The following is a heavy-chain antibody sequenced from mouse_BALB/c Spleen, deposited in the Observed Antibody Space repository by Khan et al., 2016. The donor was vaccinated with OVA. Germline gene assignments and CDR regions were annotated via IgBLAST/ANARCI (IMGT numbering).Heavy chain of an antibody. CDR1: GFTFSTYT. CDR2: ISNGGGST. CDR3: ARNVIPRNYGMDY. V-gene: IGHV5-12-2*01. J-gene: IGHJ4*01. Sequence: EVELVESGGGLVQPGGSLKLSCTASGFTFSTYTMSWVRQTPEKRLEWVAYISNGGGSTYYSDIVKGRFTISRDTAKNTLYLQMSNLKSEDTAVYYCARNVIPRNYGMDYWGQGTSVTVSS.